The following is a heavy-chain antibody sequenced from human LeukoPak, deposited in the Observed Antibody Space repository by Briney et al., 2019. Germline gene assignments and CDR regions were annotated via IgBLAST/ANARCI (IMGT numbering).Heavy chain of an antibody. CDR3: AKSYSGYDRPTPYHYYGMDV. J-gene: IGHJ6*02. Sequence: GGSLRLSCRVSGITLSNYGMSWVRQAPGKGLEWVSAISGSGGSTYYADSVKGRFTISRDNSKNTLYLQMNSLRAEDTAVYYCAKSYSGYDRPTPYHYYGMDVWGQGTTVTVSS. CDR1: GITLSNYG. CDR2: ISGSGGST. V-gene: IGHV3-23*01. D-gene: IGHD5-12*01.